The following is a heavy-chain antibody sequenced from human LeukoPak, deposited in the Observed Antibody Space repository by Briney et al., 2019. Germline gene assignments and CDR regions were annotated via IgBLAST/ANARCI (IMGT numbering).Heavy chain of an antibody. D-gene: IGHD3-3*01. CDR1: GGSISSSSYY. V-gene: IGHV4-39*07. CDR2: IYYSGST. J-gene: IGHJ1*01. CDR3: ARDQRYDFWSGYYRDEEYFQH. Sequence: PSETLSLTCTVSGGSISSSSYYWGWIRQPPGKGLEWIGSIYYSGSTYYNPSLKSRVTISVGTSKNQFSLKLSSVTAADTAVYYCARDQRYDFWSGYYRDEEYFQHWGQGTLVTVSS.